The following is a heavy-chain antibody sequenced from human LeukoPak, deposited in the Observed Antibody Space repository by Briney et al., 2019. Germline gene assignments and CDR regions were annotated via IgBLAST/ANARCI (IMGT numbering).Heavy chain of an antibody. CDR3: ARDRNY. J-gene: IGHJ4*02. CDR2: IYHSGST. V-gene: IGHV4-34*01. Sequence: SETLSLTCAVYGGSFSGYYWSWIRQPPGKGLEWIGYIYHSGSTYYNPSLKSRVTISVDRSKNQFSLKLSSVTAADTAVYYCARDRNYWGQGTLVTVSS. CDR1: GGSFSGYY.